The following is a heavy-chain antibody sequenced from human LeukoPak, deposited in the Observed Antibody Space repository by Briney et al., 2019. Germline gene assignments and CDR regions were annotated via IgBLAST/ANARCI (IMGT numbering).Heavy chain of an antibody. V-gene: IGHV1-24*01. CDR3: ARQYCSGGSCQYYYGMDV. D-gene: IGHD2-15*01. Sequence: ASVKVSCKVSGYTLTELSMHWVRQAPGKGLEWMGGFDPEDGETIYAQKFQGRVTMTRNTSISTAYMELSSLRSEDTALYYCARQYCSGGSCQYYYGMDVWGQGTTVTVSS. J-gene: IGHJ6*02. CDR1: GYTLTELS. CDR2: FDPEDGET.